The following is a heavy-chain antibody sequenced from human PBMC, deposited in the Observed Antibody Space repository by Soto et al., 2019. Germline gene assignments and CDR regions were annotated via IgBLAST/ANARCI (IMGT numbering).Heavy chain of an antibody. CDR2: IYYSGST. V-gene: IGHV4-39*01. CDR1: GGSISSSSYY. D-gene: IGHD3-16*01. J-gene: IGHJ4*02. CDR3: ARALIMITFDMGAFDY. Sequence: SETLSLTCTVSGGSISSSSYYWGWIRQPPGKGLEWIGSIYYSGSTYYNPSLKSRVTISVDTSKNQFSLKLSSVTAADTAVYYCARALIMITFDMGAFDYWGQGTLVTVSS.